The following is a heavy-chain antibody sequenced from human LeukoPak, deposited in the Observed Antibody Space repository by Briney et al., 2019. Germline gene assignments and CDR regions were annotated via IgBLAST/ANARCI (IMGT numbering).Heavy chain of an antibody. CDR2: IKFDGTEK. CDR3: ARGGGYSERFDY. Sequence: PGGSLRLSCAASGFTFSDSWMTWVRQAPGKGLEWVATIKFDGTEKQYVASVRGRFTISRANAENSMFLRMESLSPEDTAAYYCARGGGYSERFDYWGQGTLVTVSS. D-gene: IGHD1-26*01. J-gene: IGHJ4*02. CDR1: GFTFSDSW. V-gene: IGHV3-7*01.